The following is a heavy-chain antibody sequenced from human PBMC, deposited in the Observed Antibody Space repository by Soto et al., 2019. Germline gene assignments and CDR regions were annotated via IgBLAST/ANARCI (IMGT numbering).Heavy chain of an antibody. CDR1: GFPFSSYA. CDR2: LSATDPTT. D-gene: IGHD3-10*01. J-gene: IGHJ4*02. CDR3: AKVGVRSFSGVEHLDF. V-gene: IGHV3-23*01. Sequence: GGSLRLSCSASGFPFSSYAMSWVRQSPGKGLKWVSTLSATDPTTYYADSVKGRFTISRDDSKNTLYLQMNALGGEDTAIYYCAKVGVRSFSGVEHLDFWGQGTLVTVSS.